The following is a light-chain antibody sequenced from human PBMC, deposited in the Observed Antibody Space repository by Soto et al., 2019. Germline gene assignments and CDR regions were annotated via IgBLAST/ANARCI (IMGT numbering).Light chain of an antibody. CDR3: QQRSNWPTWT. V-gene: IGKV3D-20*02. CDR1: QSVSSSY. CDR2: GAS. Sequence: EIVLTQSSGTLSLSPGERATLSCRASQSVSSSYLAWYQQKPGQAPRLLIYGASSRATGIPDRFSGSGSGTDFTLTISRLEPEDFAVYYCQQRSNWPTWTFGQGTKVDIK. J-gene: IGKJ1*01.